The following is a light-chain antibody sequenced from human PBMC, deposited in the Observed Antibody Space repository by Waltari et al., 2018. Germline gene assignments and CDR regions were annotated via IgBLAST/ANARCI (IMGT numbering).Light chain of an antibody. J-gene: IGLJ2*01. CDR1: SSDVGCYTF. V-gene: IGLV2-14*03. CDR2: DGS. CDR3: SSYTSSSILVV. Sequence: QSALTQPASVSGSPGQSLTISCTGTSSDVGCYTFVSWYQQHPGKAPKLMIYDGSNRPSGVSNRFSASKSGNTASLTISGLQAEDEADYYCSSYTSSSILVVFGGGTKVTVL.